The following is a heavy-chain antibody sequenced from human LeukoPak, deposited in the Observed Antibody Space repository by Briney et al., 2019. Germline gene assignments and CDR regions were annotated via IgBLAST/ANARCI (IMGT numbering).Heavy chain of an antibody. D-gene: IGHD3-9*01. Sequence: SETLSLTCTVSGGSISSSSYYWGWIRQPPGKGLEWIGSIYYSGSTYYNPSLKRRVTISVDTSKNQFSLKLSSVTAADTAVYYCARLSSLRYFDWLGGYYYYYMDVWGKGTTVTISS. CDR2: IYYSGST. CDR1: GGSISSSSYY. J-gene: IGHJ6*03. V-gene: IGHV4-39*01. CDR3: ARLSSLRYFDWLGGYYYYYMDV.